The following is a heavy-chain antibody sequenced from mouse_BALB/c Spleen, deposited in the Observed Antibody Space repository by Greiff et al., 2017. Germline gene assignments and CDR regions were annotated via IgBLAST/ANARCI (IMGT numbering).Heavy chain of an antibody. CDR3: ARDGDYGSSYGYFDV. D-gene: IGHD1-1*01. Sequence: EVQGVESGGGLVQPGGSRKLSCAASGFTFSDYGMAWVRQAPGKGPEWVAFISNLAYSIYYADTVTGRFTISRENAKNTLYLEMSSLRSEDTAMYYCARDGDYGSSYGYFDVWGAGTTVTVSS. CDR2: ISNLAYSI. CDR1: GFTFSDYG. V-gene: IGHV5-15*02. J-gene: IGHJ1*01.